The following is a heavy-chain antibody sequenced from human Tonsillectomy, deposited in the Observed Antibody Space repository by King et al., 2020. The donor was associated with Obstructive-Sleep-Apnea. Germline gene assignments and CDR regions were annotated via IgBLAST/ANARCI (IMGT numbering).Heavy chain of an antibody. CDR2: IKQDRSER. D-gene: IGHD4-23*01. CDR3: ARNFGGDSGN. CDR1: GFTFSNSW. Sequence: EVQLVESGGGLVQPGGSLRLSCAASGFTFSNSWMSWVRQAPGKGLEWVANIKQDRSERYYVDPVKGRFTISRDNAKNSLYLQMNSLRAEDTAVYYCARNFGGDSGNWGQGTLVTVSS. V-gene: IGHV3-7*01. J-gene: IGHJ4*02.